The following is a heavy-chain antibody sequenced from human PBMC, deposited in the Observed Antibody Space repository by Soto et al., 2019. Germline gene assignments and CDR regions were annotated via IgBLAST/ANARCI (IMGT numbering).Heavy chain of an antibody. CDR1: GYTLNTYY. Sequence: ASVKVSCKPSGYTLNTYYLHWVRQAPGQGLEGMGIIHPSGGGSTYAQKFLGRVTMTRDTSASTAYMELSSLRSEDTAVYYCAREKFGGSYFQLRWVPTLDYWGQGTLVTVSS. CDR3: AREKFGGSYFQLRWVPTLDY. D-gene: IGHD1-26*01. V-gene: IGHV1-46*02. CDR2: IHPSGGGS. J-gene: IGHJ4*02.